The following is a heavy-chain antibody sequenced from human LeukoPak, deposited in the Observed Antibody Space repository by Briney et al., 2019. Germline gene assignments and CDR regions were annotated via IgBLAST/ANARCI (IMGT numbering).Heavy chain of an antibody. CDR3: ARQQQQLWYD. V-gene: IGHV3-48*03. J-gene: IGHJ4*02. CDR1: GFTFSSYE. CDR2: ISSSAGNT. D-gene: IGHD5-18*01. Sequence: GGSLTLSCAASGFTFSSYEMKCVRRAPGKGLEWVSYISSSAGNTYYADSVKGRFTISRDNAKNSLYLQMNSLRAEGTAVYFCARQQQQLWYDWGQGTLVTVSS.